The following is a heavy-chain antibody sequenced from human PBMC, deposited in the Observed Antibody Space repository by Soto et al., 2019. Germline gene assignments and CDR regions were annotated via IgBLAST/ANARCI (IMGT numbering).Heavy chain of an antibody. Sequence: PSETLSLTCAISGGSFSANHWSWIRQSPGQGLEWIGEITLGGSTNYSPSLKSRVSISVDEGKKQFSLEMTSVTAADTAVYYCAGRRDGSGSLDYWGQGTLVTVSS. D-gene: IGHD3-10*01. CDR2: ITLGGST. CDR3: AGRRDGSGSLDY. CDR1: GGSFSANH. V-gene: IGHV4-34*01. J-gene: IGHJ4*02.